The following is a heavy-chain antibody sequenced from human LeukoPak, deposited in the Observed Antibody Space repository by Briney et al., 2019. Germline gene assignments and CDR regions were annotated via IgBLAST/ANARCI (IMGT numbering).Heavy chain of an antibody. CDR2: ISSSSSSYI. CDR1: GFTFSSYS. CDR3: AREETYYYDSSGYYYGPFDY. D-gene: IGHD3-22*01. Sequence: GGSLRLSCAASGFTFSSYSMNWVRQAPGKGLEWVSSISSSSSSYIYYADSVKGRFTISRDNAKNSLYLQMNSLRAEDTAVYYCAREETYYYDSSGYYYGPFDYWGQGTLVTVSS. V-gene: IGHV3-21*01. J-gene: IGHJ4*02.